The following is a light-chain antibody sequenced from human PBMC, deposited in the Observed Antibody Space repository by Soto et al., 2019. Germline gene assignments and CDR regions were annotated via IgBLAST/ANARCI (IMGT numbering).Light chain of an antibody. J-gene: IGKJ4*01. CDR1: QSISSY. CDR2: AAS. V-gene: IGKV1-39*01. CDR3: QQSYSTLT. Sequence: IQLTQSPSSVSSSVGDRVTITCRASQSISSYLNWYQQKPGKAPKLLIYAASSLQSGVPSRFSGSGSGTDFTLTISSLQPEDFATYYCQQSYSTLTFGGGTKVDI.